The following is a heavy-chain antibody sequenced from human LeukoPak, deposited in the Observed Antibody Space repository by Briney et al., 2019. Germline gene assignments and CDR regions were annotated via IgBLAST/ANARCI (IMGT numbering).Heavy chain of an antibody. J-gene: IGHJ4*02. CDR1: GFTFRRHW. V-gene: IGHV3-74*01. Sequence: GGSLRLSCAASGFTFRRHWMHWVRQAPGKGLVWVARINSDGTSTSYADSVKGRFTISRDSATLYLQMNSLTAEDTAVYYCARGPANRGYGVDYWGQGTLVTVSS. CDR3: ARGPANRGYGVDY. D-gene: IGHD5-12*01. CDR2: INSDGTST.